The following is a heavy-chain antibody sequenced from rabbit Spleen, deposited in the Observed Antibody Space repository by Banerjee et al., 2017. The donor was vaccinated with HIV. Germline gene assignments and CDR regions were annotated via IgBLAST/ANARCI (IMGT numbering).Heavy chain of an antibody. J-gene: IGHJ3*01. D-gene: IGHD4-2*01. CDR3: TRDVAGNGRLTRLDL. V-gene: IGHV1S43*01. Sequence: QSLEESGGGLVQPEGSLTLTCTASGFSFSSSYYMCWVRQAPGKGLEWIGCIYTGSGSTWHASWVNGRFTISRSTSLNTVDLKMSSLTGADTATYFCTRDVAGNGRLTRLDLWGQGTLVTVS. CDR1: GFSFSSSYY. CDR2: IYTGSGST.